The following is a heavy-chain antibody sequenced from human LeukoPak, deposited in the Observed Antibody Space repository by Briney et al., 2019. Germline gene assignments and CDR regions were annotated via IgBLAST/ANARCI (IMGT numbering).Heavy chain of an antibody. CDR1: GLTVSGNY. CDR3: TRGGGAYCGSDCYRNFDY. D-gene: IGHD2-21*02. J-gene: IGHJ4*02. CDR2: IYSGGST. Sequence: GGSLRLSCAASGLTVSGNYMSWVRQAPGKGLEWVSVIYSGGSTYYADSVKGRFTISRDNSKNTLYLQMNSLGDEDTAVYYCTRGGGAYCGSDCYRNFDYWGQGTLVTVSS. V-gene: IGHV3-66*02.